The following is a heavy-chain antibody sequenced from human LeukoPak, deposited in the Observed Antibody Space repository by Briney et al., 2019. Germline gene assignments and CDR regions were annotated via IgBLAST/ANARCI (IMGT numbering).Heavy chain of an antibody. CDR3: ARASIAAAGVDY. CDR1: GFTFSSYS. CDR2: ISSSSSYI. J-gene: IGHJ4*02. V-gene: IGHV3-21*01. Sequence: GGSLRLSCAASGFTFSSYSMNWVRQAPGKGLEWVSSISSSSSYIYYADSVKGRFTISRDNAKNSLYLQMNSLRAEDTAVYYCARASIAAAGVDYWGQGTLVTASS. D-gene: IGHD6-13*01.